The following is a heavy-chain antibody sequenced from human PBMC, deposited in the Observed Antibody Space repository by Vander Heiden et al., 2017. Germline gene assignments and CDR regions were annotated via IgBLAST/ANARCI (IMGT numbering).Heavy chain of an antibody. CDR2: ISSSGTYI. V-gene: IGHV3-21*01. J-gene: IGHJ4*02. CDR1: GFTFSSYT. Sequence: EVQLVESGGGLVKPGGSLRLSCAASGFTFSSYTMKWVRQAPGKGLEWVSSISSSGTYIYYADSEKGRFTTSRDNAKNSLFLQMNSLRVEDTAVYYCARAVYESSGYSIDYWGQGTLVTVSS. D-gene: IGHD3-22*01. CDR3: ARAVYESSGYSIDY.